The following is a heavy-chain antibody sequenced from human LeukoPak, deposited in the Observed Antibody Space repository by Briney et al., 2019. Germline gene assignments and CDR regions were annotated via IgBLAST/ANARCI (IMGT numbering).Heavy chain of an antibody. CDR2: IYASGSA. D-gene: IGHD6-19*01. J-gene: IGHJ4*02. Sequence: SETLSLTCAVSSHSFNGHYWDWIRQPPGKGLEWIGYIYASGSANHHPSLKSRVTISLDTSENNVSLRLKSVTAEDKAVYYCAREAPGGSGWTYFDYWGQGSLVTVSS. CDR1: SHSFNGHY. CDR3: AREAPGGSGWTYFDY. V-gene: IGHV4-59*11.